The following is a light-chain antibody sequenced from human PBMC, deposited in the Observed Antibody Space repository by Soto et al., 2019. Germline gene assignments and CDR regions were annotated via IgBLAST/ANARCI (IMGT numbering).Light chain of an antibody. Sequence: QSVLTQPPSVSGAPGQRVTISCTGSSSNIGAGYDVNWYQQHPGTAPKVLIYGNSNRPSGVPDRFSGSKSSTSASLAITGLQAEDEADYYCQSYDSGLSGSVFGGGTKLTVL. J-gene: IGLJ2*01. V-gene: IGLV1-40*01. CDR1: SSNIGAGYD. CDR3: QSYDSGLSGSV. CDR2: GNS.